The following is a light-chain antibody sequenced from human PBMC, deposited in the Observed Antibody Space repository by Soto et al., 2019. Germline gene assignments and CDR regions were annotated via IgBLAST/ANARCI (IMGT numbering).Light chain of an antibody. CDR2: GAS. J-gene: IGKJ3*01. Sequence: ILLTQSTGTLSLSPGERATLSCRASQSVSSSYLAWYQQKPGQAPRLLIYGASSRATGIPDRFSGSGSGTDFTLTISRLEPEDFAVYYCQQYGSSPPITFGPGTKVDIK. V-gene: IGKV3-20*01. CDR3: QQYGSSPPIT. CDR1: QSVSSSY.